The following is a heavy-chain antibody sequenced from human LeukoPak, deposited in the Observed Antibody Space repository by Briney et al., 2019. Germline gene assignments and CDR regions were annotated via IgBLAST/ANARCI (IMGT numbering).Heavy chain of an antibody. CDR3: AKGLGITYYYGSGSYSTTSGYYYGMDV. CDR1: GFTFSSYA. CDR2: ISGSGGST. Sequence: GGSLRLSCAASGFTFSSYAMSWVHQAPGKGLEWVSAISGSGGSTYYADSVKGRFTISRDNSKNTLYLQMNSLRAEDTAVYYCAKGLGITYYYGSGSYSTTSGYYYGMDVWGQGTTVTVSS. V-gene: IGHV3-23*01. J-gene: IGHJ6*02. D-gene: IGHD3-10*01.